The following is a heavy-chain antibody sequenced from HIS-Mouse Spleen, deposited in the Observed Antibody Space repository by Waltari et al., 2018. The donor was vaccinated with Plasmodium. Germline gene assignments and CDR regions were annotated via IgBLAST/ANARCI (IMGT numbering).Heavy chain of an antibody. CDR3: ASSWYGYCDV. Sequence: EVQLVESGGGLVQPGGSLRLSCDDSGFPFSRYWMSWVRQAPGKGVEWVANRMQDGSEKYDVESVKGRFNIVRDNAKNALYMQMNSLRAEYTAVYYWASSWYGYCDVWGRGTLVTVSS. J-gene: IGHJ2*01. V-gene: IGHV3-7*01. CDR1: GFPFSRYW. D-gene: IGHD6-13*01. CDR2: RMQDGSEK.